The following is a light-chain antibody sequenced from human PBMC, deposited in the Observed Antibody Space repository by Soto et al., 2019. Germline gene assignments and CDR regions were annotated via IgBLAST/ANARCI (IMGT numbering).Light chain of an antibody. Sequence: DIQMTQPPSTLSASVGDRVTITCRASQSINSWLAWYQQKPGKAPKLLIYDASSLESGVPSRFSGSGFGTKFTLTISSLQPDDCATYYCQQYKSYSKVFGQGTKVEIK. V-gene: IGKV1-5*01. CDR1: QSINSW. J-gene: IGKJ1*01. CDR3: QQYKSYSKV. CDR2: DAS.